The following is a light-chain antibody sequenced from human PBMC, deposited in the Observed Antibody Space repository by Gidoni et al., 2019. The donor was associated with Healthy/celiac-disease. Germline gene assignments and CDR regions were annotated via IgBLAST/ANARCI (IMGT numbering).Light chain of an antibody. CDR2: GAS. V-gene: IGKV3-15*01. CDR3: QQYNNLPPYR. J-gene: IGKJ2*03. CDR1: QSVSSN. Sequence: EIVMTQSPATLSVSPGERATLSCRASQSVSSNLAWYQQKPGQAPRLLIYGASTRATGIPARVHGSGSGTEFTLPINSLQAGDFAVFFCQQYNNLPPYRFGQGTKLEIK.